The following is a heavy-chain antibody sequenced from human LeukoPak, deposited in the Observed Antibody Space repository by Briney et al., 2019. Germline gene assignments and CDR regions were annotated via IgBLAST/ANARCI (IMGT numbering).Heavy chain of an antibody. Sequence: ASVKVSCKVSGYTLTELSMHWVRQAPGEGLEWMGGFDPEDGETIYAQKFQGGVTMTEDTSTDTAYMELSSLRSEDTAVYYCATNYGYCSGGSCYARWFDPWGQGTLVTVSS. J-gene: IGHJ5*02. D-gene: IGHD2-15*01. CDR3: ATNYGYCSGGSCYARWFDP. CDR1: GYTLTELS. V-gene: IGHV1-24*01. CDR2: FDPEDGET.